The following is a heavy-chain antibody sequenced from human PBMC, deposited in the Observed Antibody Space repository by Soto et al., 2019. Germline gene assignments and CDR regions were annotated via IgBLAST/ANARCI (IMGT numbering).Heavy chain of an antibody. V-gene: IGHV1-69*08. D-gene: IGHD3-16*01. J-gene: IGHJ4*02. Sequence: QVQLVQSGAEVKKPGSSVKVSCKSSGGTYSPYTINWVRQAPGQGLEWMGRIIPFLGVTNYGLKSQARVTIPADKATNTAYMELRGLRFEDTAVYYCARDWESSVSTWSFGGFWGRGTLVTVSS. CDR3: ARDWESSVSTWSFGGF. CDR2: IIPFLGVT. CDR1: GGTYSPYT.